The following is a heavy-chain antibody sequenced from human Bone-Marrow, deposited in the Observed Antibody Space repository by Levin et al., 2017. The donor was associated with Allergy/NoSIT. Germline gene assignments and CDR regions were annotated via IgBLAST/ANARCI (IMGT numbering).Heavy chain of an antibody. CDR1: RYTLTSYA. CDR2: INPNTGHP. Sequence: GESLKISCKASRYTLTSYAMNWVRQAPGQGLEWMGWINPNTGHPTYAQGFTGRFVFSLDNSVNTAYLQISSLKAEDTAVYYCAREDFRCSGGSCYFDYWGQGTLVTVSS. CDR3: AREDFRCSGGSCYFDY. J-gene: IGHJ4*02. V-gene: IGHV7-4-1*02. D-gene: IGHD2-15*01.